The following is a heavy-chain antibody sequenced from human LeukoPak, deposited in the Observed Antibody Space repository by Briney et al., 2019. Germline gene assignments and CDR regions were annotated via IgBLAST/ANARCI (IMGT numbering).Heavy chain of an antibody. V-gene: IGHV3-20*04. D-gene: IGHD3-3*01. CDR1: GFTFDDYG. CDR3: ARGSFWSGSPDFDY. Sequence: GGSLRLSCAASGFTFDDYGMSWVRQAPGKGLEWVSGINWNGGSTGYADPVKGRFTIPRDNAKNSLYLQMNSLRAEDTALYYCARGSFWSGSPDFDYWGQGTLVTVSS. CDR2: INWNGGST. J-gene: IGHJ4*02.